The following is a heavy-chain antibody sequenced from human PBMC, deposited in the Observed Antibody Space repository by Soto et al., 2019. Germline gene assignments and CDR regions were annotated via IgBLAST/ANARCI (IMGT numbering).Heavy chain of an antibody. D-gene: IGHD3-16*01. V-gene: IGHV1-69*13. CDR1: GGTFSSYA. CDR3: ARAYYDYVWGSYRPYYFDY. CDR2: IIPIFGTA. J-gene: IGHJ4*02. Sequence: SVKVSCKASGGTFSSYAISWVRQAPGQGLEWMGGIIPIFGTANYAQKFQDRVTITADESTSTAYMELSSLRSEDTAVYYCARAYYDYVWGSYRPYYFDYWGQGTLVTVSS.